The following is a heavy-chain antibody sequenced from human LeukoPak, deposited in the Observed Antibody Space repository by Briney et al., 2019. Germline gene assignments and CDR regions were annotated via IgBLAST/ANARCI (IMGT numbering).Heavy chain of an antibody. V-gene: IGHV2-5*02. D-gene: IGHD6-13*01. CDR1: GFSLSTSGVG. J-gene: IGHJ4*02. CDR3: ALLYSSSWSSDFDY. CDR2: IYWDDDK. Sequence: SGPTLGNPTQTLTLTCTFSGFSLSTSGVGVGWIRQPPGKALEWLALIYWDDDKRYSPSLKSRLTITKDTSKNQVVLTMTNMDPVDTATYYCALLYSSSWSSDFDYWGQGTLVTVSS.